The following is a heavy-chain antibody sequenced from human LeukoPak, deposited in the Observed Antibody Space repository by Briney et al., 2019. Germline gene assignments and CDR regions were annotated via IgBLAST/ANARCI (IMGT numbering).Heavy chain of an antibody. D-gene: IGHD6-13*01. CDR2: INPSGGST. V-gene: IGHV1-46*01. J-gene: IGHJ4*02. CDR3: ASSWGARRAYDY. Sequence: ASVKVSCKASGYTFTSYYMHWVRQAPGQGLEWMGIINPSGGSTSYAQKFQGRVTMTRDTSTSTVYMELSSLRSEDTAVYYCASSWGARRAYDYWGQGTLVTASS. CDR1: GYTFTSYY.